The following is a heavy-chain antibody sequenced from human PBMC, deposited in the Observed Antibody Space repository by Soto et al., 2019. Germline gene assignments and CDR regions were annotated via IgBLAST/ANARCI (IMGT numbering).Heavy chain of an antibody. J-gene: IGHJ5*02. V-gene: IGHV1-46*01. CDR2: INPSGGST. CDR3: ARDRVVVVPDAIKLRGWFDP. Sequence: ASVKVSCKASGYTFSSYYMHWVRQAPGQGLEWMGIINPSGGSTSYTQKFQGRITMTRDTSTSTVYMELSSLRSEDTAVYYCARDRVVVVPDAIKLRGWFDPWGQGTLVTVSS. D-gene: IGHD2-2*02. CDR1: GYTFSSYY.